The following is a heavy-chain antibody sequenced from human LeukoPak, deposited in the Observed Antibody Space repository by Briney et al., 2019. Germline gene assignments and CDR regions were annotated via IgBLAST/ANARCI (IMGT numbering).Heavy chain of an antibody. Sequence: SSVKVSCKASGGTFSRYVISWVRQAPGQGLEWMGRIIPILGIANYAQKFQGRVTITADKSTSTAYMELSSLRSEDTAVYYCARDGPPKQLVDWFDPWGQGTLVTVSS. CDR1: GGTFSRYV. CDR2: IIPILGIA. D-gene: IGHD6-13*01. J-gene: IGHJ5*02. V-gene: IGHV1-69*04. CDR3: ARDGPPKQLVDWFDP.